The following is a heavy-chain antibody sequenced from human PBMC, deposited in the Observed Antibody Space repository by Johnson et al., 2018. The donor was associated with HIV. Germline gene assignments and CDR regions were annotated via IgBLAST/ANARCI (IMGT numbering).Heavy chain of an antibody. CDR2: IKSEADGGTV. Sequence: VLLVESGGGLVEPGGSLSLSCAASGFTFSNAWMSWVRQTPGHGLQWVGRIKSEADGGTVDYGESVKDRFTISRDDSNNTLYLEMDSLTADDTAVYYCTTGVEDLLRTEGDAFDIWGQGTMVTVSS. J-gene: IGHJ3*02. CDR3: TTGVEDLLRTEGDAFDI. D-gene: IGHD2-15*01. CDR1: GFTFSNAW. V-gene: IGHV3-15*01.